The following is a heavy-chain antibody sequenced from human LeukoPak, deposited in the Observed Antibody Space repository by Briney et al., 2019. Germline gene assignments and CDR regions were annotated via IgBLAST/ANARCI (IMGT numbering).Heavy chain of an antibody. V-gene: IGHV1-18*04. D-gene: IGHD3-9*01. CDR3: ARDQPGIPEITILGGPNLDY. J-gene: IGHJ4*02. CDR2: ISAYNGNT. CDR1: GYTFTTSFTTYY. Sequence: ASVKVSCKASGYTFTTSFTTYYMHCVRQAPGQGLECMGWISAYNGNTNYAQKLQGRVTMTTDTSTSTAYMELRSLRSDDTAVYYCARDQPGIPEITILGGPNLDYWGQGTLVTVSS.